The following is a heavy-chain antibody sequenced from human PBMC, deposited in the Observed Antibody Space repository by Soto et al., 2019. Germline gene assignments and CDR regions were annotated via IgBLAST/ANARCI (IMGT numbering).Heavy chain of an antibody. D-gene: IGHD6-13*01. Sequence: QVQLQESGPGLVKPSGTLSLTGAVSSVSLSSSTWWSWVRQPPGKGLAWIGELYHSGSTNYNPSLKSRVTILVDQSKNQCSLKLSSGTAADTAVYYCVRGGIAAAGSTFDYWGQGTLVTVSS. CDR1: SVSLSSSTW. CDR2: LYHSGST. V-gene: IGHV4-4*02. CDR3: VRGGIAAAGSTFDY. J-gene: IGHJ4*02.